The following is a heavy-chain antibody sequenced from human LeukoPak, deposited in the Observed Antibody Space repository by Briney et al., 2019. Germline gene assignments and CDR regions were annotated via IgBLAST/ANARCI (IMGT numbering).Heavy chain of an antibody. D-gene: IGHD5-18*01. CDR2: IYSGGST. CDR1: GFTVSSNY. J-gene: IGHJ3*02. V-gene: IGHV3-53*01. CDR3: ARAGPRRGYSYGLQNDAFDI. Sequence: GGSLRLSCAASGFTVSSNYMSWVRQAPGKGLEWVSVIYSGGSTYYADSVKGRFTISRDNSKNTLYLQMNSLRAEDTAVYYCARAGPRRGYSYGLQNDAFDIWGQGTMVTVSS.